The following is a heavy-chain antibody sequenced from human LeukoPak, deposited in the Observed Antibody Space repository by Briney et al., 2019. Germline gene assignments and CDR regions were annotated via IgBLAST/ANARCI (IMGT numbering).Heavy chain of an antibody. CDR2: INHSGST. CDR1: GGSFSGYY. J-gene: IGHJ5*02. CDR3: AQNGQNGFSFDP. Sequence: SETLSLTCAVYGGSFSGYYWSWIRQPPGKGLEWIGEINHSGSTNYNPSLKSRVTISVDTTKNQFSLKLSSVTAADTAVYYCAQNGQNGFSFDPWGQGTLVTVSS. D-gene: IGHD2-8*01. V-gene: IGHV4-34*01.